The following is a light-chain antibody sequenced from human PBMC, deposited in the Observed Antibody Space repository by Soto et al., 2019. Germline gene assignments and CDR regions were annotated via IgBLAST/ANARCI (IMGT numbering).Light chain of an antibody. J-gene: IGKJ5*01. CDR1: QSVSSNN. Sequence: EIVLTQSPGTLSLSPGETATLSCRASQSVSSNNLAWYHQKPGQTPRLLIYGASSRATGIPDRFSGSGSGTDITITISRLEPEDFAVYYCQQYDNSITFGQGTRLEIE. CDR3: QQYDNSIT. CDR2: GAS. V-gene: IGKV3-20*01.